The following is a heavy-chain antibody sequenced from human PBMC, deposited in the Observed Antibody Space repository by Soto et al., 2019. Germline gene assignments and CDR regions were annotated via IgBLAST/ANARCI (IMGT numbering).Heavy chain of an antibody. D-gene: IGHD3-22*01. Sequence: SETLSLTCAVYGGSFSGYYWSWIRQPPGKGLEWIGEINHSGSTNYNPSLKSRVTISVDTSKNQFSLKLSSVTAADTAVYYCARGHGGYALGYWGQGTLVTVSS. CDR2: INHSGST. J-gene: IGHJ4*02. CDR3: ARGHGGYALGY. CDR1: GGSFSGYY. V-gene: IGHV4-34*01.